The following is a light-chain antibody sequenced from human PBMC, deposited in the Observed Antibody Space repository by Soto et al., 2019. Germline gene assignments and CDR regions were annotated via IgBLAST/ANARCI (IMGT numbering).Light chain of an antibody. CDR2: AAS. Sequence: DIQVTQSPSSLSASVGDRVTITCRASQSISSYLNWYQQKPEKAPKLLIYAASTLESGVPSRFSGSGAATDFTLTISSLQPEDFATYYCQQSYTTPQTFGQGTKVEIK. J-gene: IGKJ1*01. CDR1: QSISSY. V-gene: IGKV1-39*01. CDR3: QQSYTTPQT.